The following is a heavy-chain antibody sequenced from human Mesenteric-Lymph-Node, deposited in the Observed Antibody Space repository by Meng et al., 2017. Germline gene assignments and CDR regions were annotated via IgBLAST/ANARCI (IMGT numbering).Heavy chain of an antibody. CDR3: ARTNCSSTSCYVFPAYYYGMNV. V-gene: IGHV3-48*03. CDR1: GFTFSSYA. CDR2: ISSSGSTI. Sequence: GESLKISCAASGFTFSSYAMHWVRQAPGKGLEWVSYISSSGSTIYYADSVKGRFTISRDNAKNSLYLQMNSLRAEDTAVYYCARTNCSSTSCYVFPAYYYGMNVWGQGTTVTVSS. J-gene: IGHJ6*02. D-gene: IGHD2-2*01.